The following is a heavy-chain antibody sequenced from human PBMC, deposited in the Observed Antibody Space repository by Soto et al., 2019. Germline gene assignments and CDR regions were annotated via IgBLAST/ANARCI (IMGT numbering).Heavy chain of an antibody. CDR3: AREFPYYGSSDSYLDY. CDR1: GDSVSGNSAA. D-gene: IGHD3-16*01. V-gene: IGHV6-1*01. CDR2: TYGSSRWAN. J-gene: IGHJ4*02. Sequence: SPTLSLTCGIFGDSVSGNSAAWNGIRQFPSRGLEALGRTYGSSRWANEYAVSVTSRIPVTPDTSKTQFSLHLNSLTPQDTAVYYGAREFPYYGSSDSYLDYWGQGALVTVSS.